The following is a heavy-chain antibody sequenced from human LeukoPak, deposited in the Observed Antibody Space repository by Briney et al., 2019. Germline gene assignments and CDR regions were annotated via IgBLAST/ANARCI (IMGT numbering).Heavy chain of an antibody. J-gene: IGHJ4*02. CDR3: TKDKSAYFDY. V-gene: IGHV3-23*01. CDR2: ISGSGKNT. CDR1: GFIFSSSA. Sequence: HPGGSLRLSCEASGFIFSSSAMSWVRQAPGKGLEWVSGISGSGKNTYYADSVKGRFTISRDNSKTLYLQMNSLRAEDTAVYYCTKDKSAYFDYWGQGTLVSVSS.